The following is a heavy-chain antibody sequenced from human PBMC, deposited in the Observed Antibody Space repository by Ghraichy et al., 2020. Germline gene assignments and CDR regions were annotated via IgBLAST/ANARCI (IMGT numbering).Heavy chain of an antibody. CDR2: IYYSGST. CDR3: AREAVVVPAAMQTYYYGMDV. J-gene: IGHJ6*02. D-gene: IGHD2-2*01. V-gene: IGHV4-31*03. Sequence: SLNISCTVSGGSISSGGYYWSWIRQHPGKGLEWIGYIYYSGSTYYNPSLKSRVTISVDTSKNQFSLKLSSVTAADTAVYYCAREAVVVPAAMQTYYYGMDVWGQGTTVTVSS. CDR1: GGSISSGGYY.